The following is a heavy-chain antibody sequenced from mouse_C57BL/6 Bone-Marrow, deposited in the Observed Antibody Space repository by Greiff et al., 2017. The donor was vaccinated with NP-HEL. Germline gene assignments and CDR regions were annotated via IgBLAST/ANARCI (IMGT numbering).Heavy chain of an antibody. CDR3: ARGVDYYGGYFDV. D-gene: IGHD1-1*01. V-gene: IGHV1-55*01. CDR1: GYTFTSYW. J-gene: IGHJ1*03. Sequence: QVQLKEPGAELVKPGASVKMSCKASGYTFTSYWITWVKQRPGQGLEWIGDIYPGSGSTNYNEKFKSKATLTVDTSSSTAYMQLSSLTSEDSAVYYCARGVDYYGGYFDVWGTGTTVTVSS. CDR2: IYPGSGST.